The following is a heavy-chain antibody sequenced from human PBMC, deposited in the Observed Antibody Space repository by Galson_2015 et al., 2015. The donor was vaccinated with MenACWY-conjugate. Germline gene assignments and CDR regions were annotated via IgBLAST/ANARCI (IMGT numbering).Heavy chain of an antibody. V-gene: IGHV3-7*03. CDR3: ARDGSTSQESLWFGELSEYYYGMDV. D-gene: IGHD3-10*01. CDR1: GFTFSSYW. Sequence: SLRLSCAASGFTFSSYWIGWARQAPGKGLEWVANIRQDGSEKYYVDSVKGRFTISRDNAKNSLYLQMNSLRAEDTAVYYCARDGSTSQESLWFGELSEYYYGMDVWGQGTTVTVSS. J-gene: IGHJ6*02. CDR2: IRQDGSEK.